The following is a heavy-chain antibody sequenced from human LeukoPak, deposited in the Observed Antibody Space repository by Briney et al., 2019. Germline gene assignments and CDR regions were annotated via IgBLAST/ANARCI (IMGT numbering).Heavy chain of an antibody. J-gene: IGHJ4*02. CDR2: ISGSGGST. Sequence: GGSLRLSCAASGFTFDNYAMTWVRQAPGKGLEWVSAISGSGGSTYYVDSVKGRFTISRDNSKNTLYLQMNSLRAEDTAVYYCAKTRNRMVATNIPDYWGQGTLVTVSS. D-gene: IGHD5-12*01. CDR1: GFTFDNYA. V-gene: IGHV3-23*01. CDR3: AKTRNRMVATNIPDY.